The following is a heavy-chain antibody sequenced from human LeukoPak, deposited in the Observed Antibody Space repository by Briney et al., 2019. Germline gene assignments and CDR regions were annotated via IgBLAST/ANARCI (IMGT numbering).Heavy chain of an antibody. CDR3: ARDLGGGKFDY. CDR1: GGSISSYY. CDR2: NYYSGST. D-gene: IGHD2-15*01. J-gene: IGHJ4*02. V-gene: IGHV4-59*01. Sequence: PSETLSLTCTVSGGSISSYYWSWIRQPPGKGLEWIGYNYYSGSTNYNPSLKSRVTISVDTSKNQFSLKLSSVTAADTAVYYCARDLGGGKFDYWGQGTLVTVSS.